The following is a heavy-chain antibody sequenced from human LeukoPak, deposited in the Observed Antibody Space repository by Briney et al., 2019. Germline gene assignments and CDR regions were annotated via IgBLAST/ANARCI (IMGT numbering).Heavy chain of an antibody. J-gene: IGHJ4*02. D-gene: IGHD4-23*01. CDR3: ARRDDYGGNSLDY. CDR2: ISYDGSNK. V-gene: IGHV3-33*05. Sequence: SGGSLRLSCAASGFTFSDYGMHWVRQAPGKGLEWVAVISYDGSNKHYADSVKGRFTISRDNSKNTLYVQMNSLRAEDTAVYYCARRDDYGGNSLDYWGQGTLVTVSS. CDR1: GFTFSDYG.